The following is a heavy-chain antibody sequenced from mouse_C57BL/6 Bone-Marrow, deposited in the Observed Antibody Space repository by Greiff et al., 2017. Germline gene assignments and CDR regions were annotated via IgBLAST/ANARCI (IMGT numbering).Heavy chain of an antibody. V-gene: IGHV1-15*01. D-gene: IGHD4-1*01. Sequence: QVQLQQSGAELVRPGASVTLSCKASGYTFPDYEMHWVKQTPVHGLEWIGAIDPETGGTAYNQKFKGKGILTADKSSSTAYMVLRSLTSEDSAVFYCTGGASPGRWRYFDVWGTGTTVTVSS. CDR2: IDPETGGT. J-gene: IGHJ1*03. CDR1: GYTFPDYE. CDR3: TGGASPGRWRYFDV.